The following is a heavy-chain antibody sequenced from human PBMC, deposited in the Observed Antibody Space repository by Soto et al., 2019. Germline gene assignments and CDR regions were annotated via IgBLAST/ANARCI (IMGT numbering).Heavy chain of an antibody. V-gene: IGHV3-30-3*01. CDR2: ISYDGSNK. J-gene: IGHJ6*02. D-gene: IGHD6-6*01. Sequence: QVQLVESGGGVVQPGRSLRLSCAASGFTFSSYAMHWVRQAPGKGLEWVAVISYDGSNKYYADSVKGRFTISRDNSKNTLYLQMNSLRAEDTAVYYCARGDEQLVGGVNYYYYGMDVWGQGTTVTVSS. CDR1: GFTFSSYA. CDR3: ARGDEQLVGGVNYYYYGMDV.